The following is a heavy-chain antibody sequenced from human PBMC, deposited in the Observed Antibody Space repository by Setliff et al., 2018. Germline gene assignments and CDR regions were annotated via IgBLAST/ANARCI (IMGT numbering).Heavy chain of an antibody. J-gene: IGHJ5*02. CDR2: MNPNSGHT. CDR3: SRGSRSGGKGGYNWFYP. D-gene: IGHD2-15*01. Sequence: GASVKVSCKASGYTFTSYDINWVRQATGQGLEWMGWMNPNSGHTGYAQKFQGRVTITRNTSISTTYMELSSLRSEDTAVYYCSRGSRSGGKGGYNWFYPWGQRTLGTVAS. CDR1: GYTFTSYD. V-gene: IGHV1-8*03.